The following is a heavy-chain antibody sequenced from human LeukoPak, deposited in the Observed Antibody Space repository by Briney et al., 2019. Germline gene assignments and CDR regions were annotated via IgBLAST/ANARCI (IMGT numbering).Heavy chain of an antibody. CDR2: INPNSGGT. D-gene: IGHD6-13*01. J-gene: IGHJ4*02. CDR1: GYTFTGYY. Sequence: ASVKVSCKASGYTFTGYYMHWVRQAPGRGLEWMGWINPNSGGTNYAQKFQGRVTMTRDTSISTAYMELSRLRSDDTAVYNCARVKRDSSSLYLRAYWGQGTLVTVSS. V-gene: IGHV1-2*02. CDR3: ARVKRDSSSLYLRAY.